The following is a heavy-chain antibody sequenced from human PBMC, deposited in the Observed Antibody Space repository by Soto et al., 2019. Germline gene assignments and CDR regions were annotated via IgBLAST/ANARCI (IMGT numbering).Heavy chain of an antibody. V-gene: IGHV4-34*01. J-gene: IGHJ6*02. CDR3: ARGGYCSGGSCYQNYYYGMDV. Sequence: PSETQSLTYADYEGHFSGYYRSWISQLPGKGLEWIGEINHSGSTNYNPSLKSRVTISVDTSKNQFSLKLSSVTAADTAVYYCARGGYCSGGSCYQNYYYGMDVWGQGATVTVSS. D-gene: IGHD2-15*01. CDR2: INHSGST. CDR1: EGHFSGYY.